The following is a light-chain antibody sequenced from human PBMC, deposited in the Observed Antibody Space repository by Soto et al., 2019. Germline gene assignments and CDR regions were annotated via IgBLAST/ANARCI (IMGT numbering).Light chain of an antibody. Sequence: QSALTQPPSASGSPGQSVTISCTGTSSDVGGYPFVSWYQQHPGKATKVLIYDVNKRPSGVPDRFSGSKSGNTASLTVSGLQAQDEADYCCSSHAGRDDPIVVGPGTKLTLL. CDR3: SSHAGRDDPIV. V-gene: IGLV2-8*01. CDR1: SSDVGGYPF. CDR2: DVN. J-gene: IGLJ1*01.